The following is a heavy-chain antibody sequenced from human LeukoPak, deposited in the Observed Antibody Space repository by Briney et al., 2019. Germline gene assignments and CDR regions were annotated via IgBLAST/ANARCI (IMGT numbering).Heavy chain of an antibody. D-gene: IGHD3-16*01. V-gene: IGHV4-4*07. CDR3: ARRVLSPSLAFFDY. J-gene: IGHJ4*02. CDR2: IYYSGST. Sequence: PSETLSLTCTVSGGSISSYYWSWIRQPAGKGLEWIGSIYYSGSTYYNPSLKSRVTISVDTSKNQFSLKLSSVTAADTAVYYCARRVLSPSLAFFDYWGQGTLVTVSS. CDR1: GGSISSYY.